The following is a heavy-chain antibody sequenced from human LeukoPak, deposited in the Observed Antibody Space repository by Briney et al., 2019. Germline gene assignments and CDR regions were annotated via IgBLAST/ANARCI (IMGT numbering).Heavy chain of an antibody. J-gene: IGHJ4*02. CDR1: GGSISSYY. CDR3: ARSGIAARLGYFDY. V-gene: IGHV4-59*01. Sequence: PSETLSLTCTVSGGSISSYYWSWIRQPPGKGLEWIGYIYYSGSTNYNPSLKSRVTISVDTSKNQFSLKLSSVTAADTAVYYCARSGIAARLGYFDYWGQGTLVTVSS. D-gene: IGHD6-6*01. CDR2: IYYSGST.